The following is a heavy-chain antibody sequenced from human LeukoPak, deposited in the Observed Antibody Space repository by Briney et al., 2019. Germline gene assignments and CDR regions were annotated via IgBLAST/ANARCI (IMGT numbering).Heavy chain of an antibody. CDR3: AKDQYVPGDIGAFDI. J-gene: IGHJ3*02. CDR2: ISPSGSVT. V-gene: IGHV3-48*03. Sequence: GSLRLSCAASGFTFRTYELNWVRQAPGKGLEWISYISPSGSVTHYADSVKGRFTVSRDNARSALYLQMNDLRGEDTAIYYCAKDQYVPGDIGAFDIWGQGTMVTVSS. CDR1: GFTFRTYE. D-gene: IGHD3-10*02.